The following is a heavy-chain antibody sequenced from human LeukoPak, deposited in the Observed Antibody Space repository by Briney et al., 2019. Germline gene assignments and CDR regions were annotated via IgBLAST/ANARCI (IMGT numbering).Heavy chain of an antibody. J-gene: IGHJ5*02. CDR2: IYYSGST. V-gene: IGHV4-30-4*08. CDR1: GGSISSGDYY. CDR3: ARAPYDFWSGYRGRWFDP. Sequence: PSETLSLTCTVSGGSISSGDYYWSRIRQPPGKGLEWIGYIYYSGSTYYNPSLKSRVTISVDTSKNQFSLKLSSVTAADTAVYYCARAPYDFWSGYRGRWFDPWGQGALVTVSS. D-gene: IGHD3-3*01.